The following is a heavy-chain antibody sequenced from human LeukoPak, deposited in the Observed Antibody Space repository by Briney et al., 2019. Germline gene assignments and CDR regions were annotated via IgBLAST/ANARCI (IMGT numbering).Heavy chain of an antibody. CDR1: GYTFTGYY. D-gene: IGHD4-17*01. J-gene: IGHJ6*02. V-gene: IGHV1-2*02. Sequence: ASVKVACKASGYTFTGYYMHWVRQAPGQGLEWMGWINPNSGGTNYAQKFQGRVTMTRDTSISTAYMELSRLRSDDTAVCYCARATTVTTTNYYYYYGMDVWAKGPRSPSP. CDR2: INPNSGGT. CDR3: ARATTVTTTNYYYYYGMDV.